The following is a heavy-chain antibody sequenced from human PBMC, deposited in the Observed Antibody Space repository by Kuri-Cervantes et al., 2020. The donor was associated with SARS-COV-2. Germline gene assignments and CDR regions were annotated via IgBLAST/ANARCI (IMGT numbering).Heavy chain of an antibody. J-gene: IGHJ4*02. CDR3: AKDPVSGAVAGMFDY. CDR1: GLTFSSYA. V-gene: IGHV3-30*07. CDR2: ISYDGSNK. Sequence: GESLKISCAASGLTFSSYAMHWVRQAPGKGLEWVAVISYDGSNKYYADSVKGRFTISRDNSKNTLYLQMNSLRAEDTAVYYCAKDPVSGAVAGMFDYWGQGTLVTVSS. D-gene: IGHD6-19*01.